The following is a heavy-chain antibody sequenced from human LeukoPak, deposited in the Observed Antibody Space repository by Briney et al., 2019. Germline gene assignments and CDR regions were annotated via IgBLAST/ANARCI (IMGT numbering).Heavy chain of an antibody. V-gene: IGHV4-59*01. CDR3: ARDRGSGAFDI. Sequence: SETLSLTCTVSGGSLSSYYWSWIRQPPGKGLEWIGYIYYSGSTNYNPSLKSRVTISVDTSKNQFSLKLSSVTAADTAVYYCARDRGSGAFDIWGQGTKVSVSS. CDR2: IYYSGST. J-gene: IGHJ3*02. D-gene: IGHD2-15*01. CDR1: GGSLSSYY.